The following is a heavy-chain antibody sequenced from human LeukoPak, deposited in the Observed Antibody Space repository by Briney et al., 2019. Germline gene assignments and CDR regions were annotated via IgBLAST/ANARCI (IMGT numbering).Heavy chain of an antibody. Sequence: GGSLRLSCAASGFTFSNYAMNWVRQAPGRGLEWVSGFSGSGGTTYYADSVKGRFTISRDNSKTTLYLQMNSLRVEDTAVYYCANGNRCTSPNCLGYYYFYMDVWGKGTTVTVSS. CDR3: ANGNRCTSPNCLGYYYFYMDV. D-gene: IGHD2-8*01. V-gene: IGHV3-23*01. CDR2: FSGSGGTT. CDR1: GFTFSNYA. J-gene: IGHJ6*03.